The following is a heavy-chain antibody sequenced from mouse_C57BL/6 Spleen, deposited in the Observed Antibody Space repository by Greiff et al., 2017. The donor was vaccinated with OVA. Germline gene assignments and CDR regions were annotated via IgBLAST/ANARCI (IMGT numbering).Heavy chain of an antibody. CDR1: GFTFSSYT. CDR3: ARLHYGSSYFDY. J-gene: IGHJ2*01. D-gene: IGHD1-1*01. CDR2: ISGGGGNT. V-gene: IGHV5-9*01. Sequence: EVQLVESGGGLVKPGGSLKLSCAASGFTFSSYTMSWVRQTPEKRLEWVATISGGGGNTYYPDSVKGRFTISRDNAKNTLYMQMSSLRSEDTALYYCARLHYGSSYFDYWGQGTTLTVSS.